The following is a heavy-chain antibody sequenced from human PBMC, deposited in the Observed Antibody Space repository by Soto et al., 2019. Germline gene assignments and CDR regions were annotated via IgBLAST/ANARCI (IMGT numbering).Heavy chain of an antibody. Sequence: SGTLSLTCAVSGGSISSGGYSWSWIRQPPGKGLEWIGFIYHSGSTYYNPSLKSRVTISVDRSKNQFSLKLSSVTAADTAVYYCARAGPPPSYHHYSFGMDVSGQATTVTVSS. D-gene: IGHD3-16*01. J-gene: IGHJ6*02. CDR1: GGSISSGGYS. V-gene: IGHV4-30-2*01. CDR2: IYHSGST. CDR3: ARAGPPPSYHHYSFGMDV.